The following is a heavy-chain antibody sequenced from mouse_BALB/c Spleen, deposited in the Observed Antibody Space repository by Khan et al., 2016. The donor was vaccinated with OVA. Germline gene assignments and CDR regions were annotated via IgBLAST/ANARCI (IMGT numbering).Heavy chain of an antibody. CDR3: SASILFYNAMDY. J-gene: IGHJ4*01. CDR1: GYTFTSYW. Sequence: QMQLQQSGAELAKPGASVKMSCKASGYTFTSYWMHWVKQRPGQGLEWIGIINPSTSYTGFNQKFKDKATLTTDKSSSTAYMQLSSLTSEDSAVYSCSASILFYNAMDYWGQGTSVTVSS. V-gene: IGHV1-7*01. D-gene: IGHD6-1*01. CDR2: INPSTSYT.